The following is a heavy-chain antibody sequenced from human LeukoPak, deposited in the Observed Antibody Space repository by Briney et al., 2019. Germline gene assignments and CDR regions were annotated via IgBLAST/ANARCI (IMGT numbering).Heavy chain of an antibody. Sequence: RVASVKVSCKASGYTFTSYDIHWVRQATGQGLEWMGRMNPNRGDTDYAQKFQGRVTMTRDTSISTAYMELSSLRSEDTAVYYCATTGPYSSSWYDYWGQGTLVTVSS. V-gene: IGHV1-8*01. CDR1: GYTFTSYD. D-gene: IGHD6-13*01. CDR3: ATTGPYSSSWYDY. J-gene: IGHJ4*02. CDR2: MNPNRGDT.